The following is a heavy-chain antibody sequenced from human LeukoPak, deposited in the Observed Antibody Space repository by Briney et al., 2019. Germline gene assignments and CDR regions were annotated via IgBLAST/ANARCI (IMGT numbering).Heavy chain of an antibody. V-gene: IGHV1-24*01. CDR3: ARSRGRDYDFWNGWNYYYDMDV. D-gene: IGHD3-3*01. Sequence: ASVKLSCKVSGYTLTELSMHWVRQAPGKGLEWMGGFDPEDGETIYAQKFQGRVTMTEDTSTDTAYMELSSLRSEDTAVYYCARSRGRDYDFWNGWNYYYDMDVWGKGTTVTVSS. J-gene: IGHJ6*03. CDR2: FDPEDGET. CDR1: GYTLTELS.